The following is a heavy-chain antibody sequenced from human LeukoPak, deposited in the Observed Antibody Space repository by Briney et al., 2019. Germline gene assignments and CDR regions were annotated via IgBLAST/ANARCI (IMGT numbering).Heavy chain of an antibody. V-gene: IGHV1-18*01. Sequence: GASVKVSCKASGYTFTSYGISWVRQAPGQGLEWMGWISAYNGNTSYAQKLQGRVTMTTDTSTSTAYMELRSLRSDDTAVYYCARDTGIEDVHYFDYWGQGTLVTVSS. CDR2: ISAYNGNT. CDR1: GYTFTSYG. CDR3: ARDTGIEDVHYFDY. J-gene: IGHJ4*02. D-gene: IGHD1-14*01.